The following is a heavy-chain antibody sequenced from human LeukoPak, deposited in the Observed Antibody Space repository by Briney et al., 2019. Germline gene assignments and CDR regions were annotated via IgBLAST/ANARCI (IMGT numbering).Heavy chain of an antibody. CDR2: ISSSGSTI. J-gene: IGHJ4*02. CDR1: GFTFSSYE. Sequence: GGSLRLSCAASGFTFSSYEMNWVRQAPGKGLEWVSYISSSGSTIYYADSVKGRFTISRDNAKNSLYLQMNSLRVEDTATYYCAKVAHYYYGSESYYFFEHWGQGTPVTASS. CDR3: AKVAHYYYGSESYYFFEH. V-gene: IGHV3-48*03. D-gene: IGHD3-10*01.